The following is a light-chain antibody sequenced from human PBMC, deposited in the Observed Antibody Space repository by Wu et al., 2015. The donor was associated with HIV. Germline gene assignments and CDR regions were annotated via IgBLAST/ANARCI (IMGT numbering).Light chain of an antibody. J-gene: IGKJ5*01. CDR1: EHVGDNY. CDR3: QQYSSTPIT. V-gene: IGKV3-20*01. Sequence: SPGEKVTLSCKATEHVGDNYLAWYHKNLGQSPKLVLHETYXRATDISERFSGAGSGTDFSLTISAVEPEDSAIYFCQQYSSTPITFGPGTRL. CDR2: ETY.